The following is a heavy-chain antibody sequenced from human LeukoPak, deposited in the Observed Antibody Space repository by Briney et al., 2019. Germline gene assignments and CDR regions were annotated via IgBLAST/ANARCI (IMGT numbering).Heavy chain of an antibody. V-gene: IGHV4-61*02. CDR3: TRGWSSGGAFDI. CDR2: IYSSGRT. D-gene: IGHD6-19*01. CDR1: GGSIKSASYS. Sequence: SQTLSLTCTVSGGSIKSASYSWTWIRQPAGKGLEWIGRIYSSGRTDYDPSLRSRITISMDTSKNQFSLEMSSVTAADTAVYYCTRGWSSGGAFDIWGQGTMVTVSS. J-gene: IGHJ3*02.